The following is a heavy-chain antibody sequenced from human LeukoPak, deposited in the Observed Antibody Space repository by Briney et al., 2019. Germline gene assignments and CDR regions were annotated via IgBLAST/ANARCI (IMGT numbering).Heavy chain of an antibody. J-gene: IGHJ6*04. CDR1: GVTFSSYS. CDR3: AKSTRAVMAMMDV. Sequence: GGSLRLSCAASGVTFSSYSMNWVRQAPGKGLEWVSSISSRSTYIYYADSVKGRFTISRDNAKNSLYLQMNSLRAEDTAVYFCAKSTRAVMAMMDVWGKGTTVTVSS. CDR2: ISSRSTYI. V-gene: IGHV3-21*01. D-gene: IGHD3-16*01.